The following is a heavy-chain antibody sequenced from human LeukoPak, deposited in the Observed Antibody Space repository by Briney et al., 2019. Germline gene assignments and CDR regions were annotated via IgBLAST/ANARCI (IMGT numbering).Heavy chain of an antibody. D-gene: IGHD1-7*01. V-gene: IGHV4-59*01. CDR1: NDSINNYY. CDR3: ARNYMGYAFDI. Sequence: PSETLSLTCTVANDSINNYYWSWIRQPPEKGLEWIGYIYYSGSTTYNPSLKSRVTISVDTSKNQFSLKLSSVTAADTAVYYCARNYMGYAFDIWGQGTMVTVSS. CDR2: IYYSGST. J-gene: IGHJ3*02.